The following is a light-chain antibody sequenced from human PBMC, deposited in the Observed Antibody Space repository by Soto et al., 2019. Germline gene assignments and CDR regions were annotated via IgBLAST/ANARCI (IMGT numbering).Light chain of an antibody. V-gene: IGKV3-15*01. CDR2: GTS. J-gene: IGKJ1*01. CDR3: QEYNKWPWT. CDR1: QSVSGY. Sequence: EIVLTQTPATLSLSPGERATLSCRASQSVSGYLAWYQQKPGQAPRLLIYGTSTRATGIPARFSGSGSGAEFTLTISSLQSEDFAVYYCQEYNKWPWTFGQGTKVDTK.